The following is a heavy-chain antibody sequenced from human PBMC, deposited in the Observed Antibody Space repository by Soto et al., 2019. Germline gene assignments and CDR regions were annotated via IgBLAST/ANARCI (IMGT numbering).Heavy chain of an antibody. J-gene: IGHJ4*02. CDR2: IYWDDDK. V-gene: IGHV2-5*02. Sequence: QITLKESGPTLVKPTQTLTLTCTFSGFSLTTTGVGVGWIRQPPGKALECLALIYWDDDKRYSPSLKSRLTITKDYAKKQVVLTMTNMDPVATATYYCANRLCDNICYWDVGYFDFWGQGTMVTDYS. CDR3: ANRLCDNICYWDVGYFDF. D-gene: IGHD2-15*01. CDR1: GFSLTTTGVG.